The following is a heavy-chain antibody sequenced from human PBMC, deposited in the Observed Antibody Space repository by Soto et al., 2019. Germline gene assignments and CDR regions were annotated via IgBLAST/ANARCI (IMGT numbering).Heavy chain of an antibody. V-gene: IGHV3-23*01. D-gene: IGHD3-9*01. CDR2: IHPSGGST. CDR1: GFMFSSYG. J-gene: IGHJ4*02. Sequence: GSLILSCAAAGFMFSSYGMSWVRQAPGKGLQWVATIHPSGGSTHYAESVRGRFTISRDNSRDTLYLQMSSLRAEDTAVYYCAKDPSTGPPDCWGQGALVTVSS. CDR3: AKDPSTGPPDC.